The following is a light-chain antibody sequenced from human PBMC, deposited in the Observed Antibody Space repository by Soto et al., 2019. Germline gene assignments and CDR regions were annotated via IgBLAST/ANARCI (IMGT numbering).Light chain of an antibody. CDR1: QSIFNNY. V-gene: IGKV3-20*01. Sequence: EIVLTQSPGTLSLSPRERATLSCRASQSIFNNYLAWYQQKPGQAPRLLVYGASFRATGIPDRFSGSGSGTDFTLTISRLEPEDFAVYYCQQYGGSPFTFCQGTRLEIK. J-gene: IGKJ2*01. CDR3: QQYGGSPFT. CDR2: GAS.